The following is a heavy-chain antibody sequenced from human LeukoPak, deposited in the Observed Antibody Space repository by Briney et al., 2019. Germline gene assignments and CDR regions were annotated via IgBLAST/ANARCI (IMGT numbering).Heavy chain of an antibody. Sequence: ASVKVSCKVSGYTLTELSMHWVRQAPGKGLEWMGGFDPEDGETIYAQKFQGRVTMTEDTSTDTAYMELSSLRSEDTAVYYCATVIGYCSSTSCPQGLFDYWGQGTLVTVSS. CDR2: FDPEDGET. CDR3: ATVIGYCSSTSCPQGLFDY. V-gene: IGHV1-24*01. D-gene: IGHD2-2*01. J-gene: IGHJ4*02. CDR1: GYTLTELS.